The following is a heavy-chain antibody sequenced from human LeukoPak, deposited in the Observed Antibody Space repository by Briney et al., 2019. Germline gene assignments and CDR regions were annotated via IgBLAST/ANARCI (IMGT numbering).Heavy chain of an antibody. CDR3: ARGGPILTYSGSYYPKNFDY. D-gene: IGHD1-26*01. V-gene: IGHV1-69*05. Sequence: GSSVKVSCKPSGGTFSSYAISWVRQAPGQGLEWMGGIIPIFGTANYAQKFQGRVTITTDESTSTAYMELSSLRSEDTAVYYCARGGPILTYSGSYYPKNFDYWGQGTLVTVSS. CDR2: IIPIFGTA. J-gene: IGHJ4*02. CDR1: GGTFSSYA.